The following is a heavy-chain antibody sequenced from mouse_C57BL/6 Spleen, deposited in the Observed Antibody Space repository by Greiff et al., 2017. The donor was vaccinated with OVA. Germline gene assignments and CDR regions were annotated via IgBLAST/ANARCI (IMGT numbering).Heavy chain of an antibody. J-gene: IGHJ4*01. D-gene: IGHD1-1*01. V-gene: IGHV1-64*01. CDR2: IHPNSGST. CDR1: GYTFTSYW. Sequence: VQLQQPGAELVKPGASVKLSCKASGYTFTSYWMHWVKQRPGQGLEWIGMIHPNSGSTNYNAKFKSKATLTVDKSSSTAYMQLSSLTSEDSAVYYCARYGLDITDYAMDYWGQGTSVTVSS. CDR3: ARYGLDITDYAMDY.